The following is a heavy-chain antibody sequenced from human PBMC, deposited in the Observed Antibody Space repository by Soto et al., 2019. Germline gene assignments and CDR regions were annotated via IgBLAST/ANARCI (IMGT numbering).Heavy chain of an antibody. CDR1: GYTFTGYY. J-gene: IGHJ5*02. D-gene: IGHD3-9*01. Sequence: ASVNVSCKASGYTFTGYYMHWVRQAPGQGLEWMGWINPNSGGTNYAQKFQGWVTMTRDTSISTAYMELSRLRSDDTAVYYCARDVSPRNDILNGYWPNWFDPWGKETQVTVS. V-gene: IGHV1-2*04. CDR3: ARDVSPRNDILNGYWPNWFDP. CDR2: INPNSGGT.